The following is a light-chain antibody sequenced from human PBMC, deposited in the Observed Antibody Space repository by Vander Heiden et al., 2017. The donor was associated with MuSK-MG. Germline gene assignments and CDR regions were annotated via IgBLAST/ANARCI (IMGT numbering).Light chain of an antibody. CDR2: AAS. CDR1: QSISYY. Sequence: DIQMTQSPSSLSAFVGDRVTITCRASQSISYYLNWYRQKPGKAPKLLIYAASRLQSGVPPTFSGSGSGTDFSLTISSLQPEDSATYFCQQSSTTPWTFGQGTKVEIK. V-gene: IGKV1-39*01. J-gene: IGKJ1*01. CDR3: QQSSTTPWT.